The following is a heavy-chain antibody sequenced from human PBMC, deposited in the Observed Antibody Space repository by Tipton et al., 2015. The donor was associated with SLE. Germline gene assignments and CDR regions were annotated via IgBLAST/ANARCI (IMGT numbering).Heavy chain of an antibody. CDR1: GFSFDRYA. CDR3: AREYYYGSV. D-gene: IGHD3-10*01. Sequence: SLRLSCAASGFSFDRYAMNWVRQAPGKGLEWVSYISRSTKDIYYADSVKGRFTISRDNAKNSLYLQMNSLRVEDTGVYYCAREYYYGSVWGQGTLVTASS. V-gene: IGHV3-48*03. J-gene: IGHJ1*01. CDR2: ISRSTKDI.